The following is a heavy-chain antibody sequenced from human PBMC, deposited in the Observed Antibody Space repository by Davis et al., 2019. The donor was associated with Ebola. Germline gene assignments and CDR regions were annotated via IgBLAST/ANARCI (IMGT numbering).Heavy chain of an antibody. D-gene: IGHD4-17*01. J-gene: IGHJ6*02. CDR3: ARGIPYGDYGMDV. CDR2: IDPRDSFT. CDR1: GYSFTTYW. Sequence: GESLKISCQGSGYSFTTYWMSWVRQMPGKGLEWMGRIDPRDSFTTYSPSFQGHVTISVDKSVNTVYLQWSSLRASDTAIYYCARGIPYGDYGMDVWGQGTTVTVSS. V-gene: IGHV5-10-1*01.